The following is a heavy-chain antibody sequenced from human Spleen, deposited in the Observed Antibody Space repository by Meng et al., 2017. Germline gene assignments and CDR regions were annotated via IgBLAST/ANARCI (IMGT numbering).Heavy chain of an antibody. Sequence: ASVKVSYKASGYTFTSYAMHWVRQAPGQRLEWMGWINAGNGNTKYSQKFQGRVTMTRNTTIHTAYMRLSSLTSEDTAVYYCARKKPGLAIPIRYKCFDPWGQGTLVTVSS. CDR1: GYTFTSYA. D-gene: IGHD4-17*01. CDR3: ARKKPGLAIPIRYKCFDP. J-gene: IGHJ5*02. CDR2: INAGNGNT. V-gene: IGHV1-3*01.